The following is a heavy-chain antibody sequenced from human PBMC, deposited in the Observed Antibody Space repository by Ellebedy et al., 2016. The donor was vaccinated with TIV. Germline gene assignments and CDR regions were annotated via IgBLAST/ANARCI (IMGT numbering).Heavy chain of an antibody. J-gene: IGHJ4*02. V-gene: IGHV3-30*01. CDR3: ARGRVKKY. CDR1: GFTFSSYA. Sequence: GESLKISCAASGFTFSSYAMHWVRQAPGKGLEWVAVISYDGSNKYYADSVKGRFTISRDNSKNTLYLQMNSLRAEDTAVYYCARGRVKKYWGQGTLVTVSS. CDR2: ISYDGSNK.